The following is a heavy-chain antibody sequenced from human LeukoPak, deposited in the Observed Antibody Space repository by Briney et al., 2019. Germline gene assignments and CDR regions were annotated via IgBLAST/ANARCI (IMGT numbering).Heavy chain of an antibody. V-gene: IGHV3-30*02. Sequence: GGSLRLSCAASGFSFRTYGMHWVRHAPGKGLEWVAYIQYDGTNKYYADSVKGRFTISRDNAKNSLYLQMSSLRAEDTAAYYCATSPGLGYSSSLTGVDYWGQGTLVTVSS. CDR1: GFSFRTYG. CDR3: ATSPGLGYSSSLTGVDY. CDR2: IQYDGTNK. D-gene: IGHD6-6*01. J-gene: IGHJ4*02.